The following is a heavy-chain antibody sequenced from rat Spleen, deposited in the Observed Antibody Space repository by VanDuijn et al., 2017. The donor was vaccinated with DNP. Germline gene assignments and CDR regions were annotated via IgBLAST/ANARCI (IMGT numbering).Heavy chain of an antibody. D-gene: IGHD1-7*01. CDR3: ARWTRYFDY. V-gene: IGHV3-1*01. CDR2: ISYSGST. Sequence: EVQLQESGPGLVKPSQSLSLTCSVTGYSITSNYWAWIRKFPGNKMEWIGYISYSGSTGYNPSLKGRISITRDTSKNQFFLHLISVTTEDTATYYCARWTRYFDYWGQGVMVTVSS. J-gene: IGHJ2*01. CDR1: GYSITSNY.